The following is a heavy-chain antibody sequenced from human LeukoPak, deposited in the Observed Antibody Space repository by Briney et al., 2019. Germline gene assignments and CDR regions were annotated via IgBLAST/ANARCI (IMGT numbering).Heavy chain of an antibody. CDR2: MNPNSGDT. CDR3: ERTGMGGNVWIDS. V-gene: IGHV1-8*01. CDR1: GYTFTNYD. J-gene: IGHJ5*01. D-gene: IGHD1-26*01. Sequence: DSVKVSCKASGYTFTNYDINWVRQATGQGLELMGWMNPNSGDTGYAEKFQGRVTMTRDTSTSTAYMELTSLTSDDTAIFYCERTGMGGNVWIDSWGQGTHVTVSS.